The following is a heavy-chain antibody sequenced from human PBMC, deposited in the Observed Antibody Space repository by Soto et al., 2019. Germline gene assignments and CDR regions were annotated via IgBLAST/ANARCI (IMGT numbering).Heavy chain of an antibody. D-gene: IGHD6-19*01. CDR1: GYTFTSYG. CDR3: ARCLAAVGGASYYGMDV. Sequence: QVQLVQSGAEVKKPGASVKVSCKASGYTFTSYGISWVRQAPGQGLEWMGWISAYNGNTNYAQKLQGRVTMTTETSXSXXYRELRSLRSDDTAVYYCARCLAAVGGASYYGMDVWGQGTTVTVSS. V-gene: IGHV1-18*01. J-gene: IGHJ6*02. CDR2: ISAYNGNT.